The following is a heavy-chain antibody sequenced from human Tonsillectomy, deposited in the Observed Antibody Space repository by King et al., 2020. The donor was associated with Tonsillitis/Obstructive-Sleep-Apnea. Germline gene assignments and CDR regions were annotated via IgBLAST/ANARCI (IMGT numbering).Heavy chain of an antibody. V-gene: IGHV3-30*04. CDR2: ISYDGSNK. CDR1: GFTFSSYA. D-gene: IGHD3-22*01. CDR3: ARYQYYYDSSGYYYPDWFDWFDP. Sequence: VQLVESGGGVVQPGRSLRLSCAASGFTFSSYAMHWVRQAPGKGLEWVAVISYDGSNKYYADSVKGRFTISRDNSKNTLYLQMNSLRAEDTAVYYCARYQYYYDSSGYYYPDWFDWFDPWGQGTLVTVSS. J-gene: IGHJ5*02.